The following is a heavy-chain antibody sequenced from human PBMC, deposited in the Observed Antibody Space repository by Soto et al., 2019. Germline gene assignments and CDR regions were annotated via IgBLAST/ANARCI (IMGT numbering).Heavy chain of an antibody. Sequence: QVQLVESGGGVVQPGKSVRLSCAASGFRFGAYAMHWVRQAPGKGLEWVAVISEDGSRKYYRDSVKGRFTISRDNSKNTLFLQMDRLRLEDTAVYSCAKVREDLVLLVALDSWGQGTLVTVSS. CDR2: ISEDGSRK. CDR1: GFRFGAYA. CDR3: AKVREDLVLLVALDS. D-gene: IGHD5-12*01. J-gene: IGHJ4*02. V-gene: IGHV3-30*18.